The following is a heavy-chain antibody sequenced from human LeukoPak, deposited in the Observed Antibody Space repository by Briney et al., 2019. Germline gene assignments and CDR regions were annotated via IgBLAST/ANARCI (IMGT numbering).Heavy chain of an antibody. CDR1: GYTFTNYY. CDR3: ARNGYYYVGDWFDP. V-gene: IGHV1-2*02. D-gene: IGHD3-22*01. CDR2: INPNTGGT. J-gene: IGHJ5*02. Sequence: ASVKVSCKASGYTFTNYYIHWVRQAPGQGLEWMGWINPNTGGTNYAQKFQGRVTISADKSISTAYLQWSSLKASDTAMYYCARNGYYYVGDWFDPWGQGTLVTVSS.